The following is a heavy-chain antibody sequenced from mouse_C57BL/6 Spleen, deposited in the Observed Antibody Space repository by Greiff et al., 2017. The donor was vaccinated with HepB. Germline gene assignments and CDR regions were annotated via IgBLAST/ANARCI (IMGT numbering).Heavy chain of an antibody. D-gene: IGHD1-1*01. J-gene: IGHJ2*01. Sequence: VHLKQSGAELVRPGASVKLSCTASGFNFKDYYMHWVKQRPEQGLEWIGRVDPENGDTEYAAKFQGKATMTAETSSSTAYLQLSSLTSEDTAVYYCASGCSNYFDYWGQGTTLTVSS. CDR2: VDPENGDT. CDR3: ASGCSNYFDY. V-gene: IGHV14-1*01. CDR1: GFNFKDYY.